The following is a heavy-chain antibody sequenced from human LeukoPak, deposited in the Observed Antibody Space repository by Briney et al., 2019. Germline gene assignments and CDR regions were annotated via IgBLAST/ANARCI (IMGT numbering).Heavy chain of an antibody. V-gene: IGHV3-23*01. CDR3: ATLASGYSSPFDY. D-gene: IGHD6-13*01. CDR2: IRSDGGST. J-gene: IGHJ4*02. Sequence: GGSLRLSCAASGFTFSSYDMSWVRQAPGKGLEWVSFIRSDGGSTLYANSVKGRFTISRDNSKNTLYAEMTSLRAEDTAVYYCATLASGYSSPFDYWGQGTLVTVSS. CDR1: GFTFSSYD.